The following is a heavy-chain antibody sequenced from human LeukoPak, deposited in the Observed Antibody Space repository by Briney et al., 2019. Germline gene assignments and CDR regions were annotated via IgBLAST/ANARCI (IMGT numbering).Heavy chain of an antibody. CDR1: GHTLTELS. CDR2: FDPEDGET. CDR3: ATDLFRIDYGSGDTSLDY. D-gene: IGHD3-10*01. Sequence: ASVKVSCKVSGHTLTELSMHWVRQAPGKGLEWMGGFDPEDGETIYAQKFQGRVTMTEDTSTDTAYMELSSLRSEDTAVYYCATDLFRIDYGSGDTSLDYWGQGTLVTVSS. V-gene: IGHV1-24*01. J-gene: IGHJ4*02.